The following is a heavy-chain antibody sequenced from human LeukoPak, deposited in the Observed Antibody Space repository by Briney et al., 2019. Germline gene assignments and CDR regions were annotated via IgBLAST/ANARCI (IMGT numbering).Heavy chain of an antibody. D-gene: IGHD3-10*01. J-gene: IGHJ4*02. Sequence: PSETLSLTCTVSGGSISSYYWSWIRQPPGKGLEWIGYIYYSGSTNYNPSLKSRVTISVDTSKNQFSLKLSSVTAADTAVYYCARVRLAEGPYWFGELLSYYFDYWGQGTLVTVSS. CDR3: ARVRLAEGPYWFGELLSYYFDY. V-gene: IGHV4-59*01. CDR2: IYYSGST. CDR1: GGSISSYY.